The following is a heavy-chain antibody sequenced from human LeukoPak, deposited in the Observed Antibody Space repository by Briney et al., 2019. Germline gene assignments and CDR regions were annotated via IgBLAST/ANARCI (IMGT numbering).Heavy chain of an antibody. CDR3: ARAQRDYGDYGDY. CDR1: GFTFNNAW. J-gene: IGHJ4*02. CDR2: IKQDGSEK. V-gene: IGHV3-7*01. Sequence: GGSLRLSCAASGFTFNNAWMSWVRQAPGKGLEWVANIKQDGSEKYYVDSVKGRFTIPRDNAKNSLYLQMNSLRAEDTAVYYCARAQRDYGDYGDYWGQGTLVTVSS. D-gene: IGHD4-17*01.